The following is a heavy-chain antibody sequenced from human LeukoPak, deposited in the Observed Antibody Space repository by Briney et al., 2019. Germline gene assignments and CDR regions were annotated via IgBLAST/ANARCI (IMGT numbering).Heavy chain of an antibody. V-gene: IGHV4-4*07. CDR1: GGSISSYY. CDR2: INTSGST. J-gene: IGHJ3*02. Sequence: SETLSLTCTVSGGSISSYYYSWIRQPAGKGLEWIGRINTSGSTNYNPSLKSRVTISADKSKKQFSLRLTSVTAADTAVYYCARQTKVGSKPDAFDIWGQGTMVTVSS. CDR3: ARQTKVGSKPDAFDI. D-gene: IGHD1-26*01.